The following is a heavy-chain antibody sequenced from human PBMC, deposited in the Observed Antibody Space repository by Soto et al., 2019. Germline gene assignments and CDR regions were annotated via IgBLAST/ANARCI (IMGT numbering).Heavy chain of an antibody. CDR2: ISAGGSST. D-gene: IGHD1-26*01. Sequence: QTGGSLRLSCAVSGFTFSNYAIHWVRQAPGKGLEWVSGISAGGSSTFYADSVKGRFTISRDNSMNTLYLHMNSLRAEDTAVYYCAKVYYSGTFPGAFDIWGQGTLVTVSS. V-gene: IGHV3-23*01. CDR1: GFTFSNYA. J-gene: IGHJ3*02. CDR3: AKVYYSGTFPGAFDI.